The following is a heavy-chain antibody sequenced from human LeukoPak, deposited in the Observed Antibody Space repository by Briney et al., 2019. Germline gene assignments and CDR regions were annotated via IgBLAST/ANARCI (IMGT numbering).Heavy chain of an antibody. V-gene: IGHV3-23*01. CDR2: ISGSAYST. CDR1: GFTFSSYA. CDR3: AKEAGYSGYDYPDY. J-gene: IGHJ4*02. Sequence: PGGSLRLSCAASGFTFSSYAMSWVGQAPGKGLEWVAGISGSAYSTYYADSVQGRFTISRDNSKNTLYLQMNSLRAEDTAVYYCAKEAGYSGYDYPDYWGQGTLVTVSS. D-gene: IGHD5-12*01.